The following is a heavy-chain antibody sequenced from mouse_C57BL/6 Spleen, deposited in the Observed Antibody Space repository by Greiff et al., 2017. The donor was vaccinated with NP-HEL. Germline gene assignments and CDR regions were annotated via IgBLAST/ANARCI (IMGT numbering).Heavy chain of an antibody. CDR3: ARGGYYSNYEGFDY. D-gene: IGHD2-5*01. V-gene: IGHV1-26*01. J-gene: IGHJ2*01. CDR1: GYTFTDYY. Sequence: EVQLQQSGPELVKPGASVKISCKASGYTFTDYYMNWVKQSHGKSLEWIGDINPNNGGTSYNQKFKGKATLTVDKSSSTAYMELRSLTSEDSAVYYCARGGYYSNYEGFDYWGQGTTLTVSS. CDR2: INPNNGGT.